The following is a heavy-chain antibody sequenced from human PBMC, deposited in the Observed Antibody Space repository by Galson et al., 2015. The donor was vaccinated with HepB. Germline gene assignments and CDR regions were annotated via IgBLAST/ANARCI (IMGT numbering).Heavy chain of an antibody. Sequence: SLRLSCAASGFTFSSYAMHWVRQAPGKGLEWVAVISYDGSNKYYADSVKGRFTISRDNSKNTLYLQMNSLRAEDTAVYYCARDKYYYGSGSYPLGPREFYGMDVWGQGTTVTVSS. V-gene: IGHV3-30-3*01. J-gene: IGHJ6*02. D-gene: IGHD3-10*01. CDR2: ISYDGSNK. CDR3: ARDKYYYGSGSYPLGPREFYGMDV. CDR1: GFTFSSYA.